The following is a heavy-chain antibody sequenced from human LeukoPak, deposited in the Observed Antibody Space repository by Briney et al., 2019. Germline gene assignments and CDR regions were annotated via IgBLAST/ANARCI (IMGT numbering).Heavy chain of an antibody. Sequence: GGSLRLSCAASGFTFSSYSMNWVRQAPGKGLEWVSYISSSSSTIHYADSVKGRFTISRDNAKNSLYLQMNSLRAEDTAVYYCARDKVEWELLSASLGFDYWGQGTLVTVSS. CDR1: GFTFSSYS. V-gene: IGHV3-48*04. D-gene: IGHD1-26*01. CDR3: ARDKVEWELLSASLGFDY. J-gene: IGHJ4*02. CDR2: ISSSSSTI.